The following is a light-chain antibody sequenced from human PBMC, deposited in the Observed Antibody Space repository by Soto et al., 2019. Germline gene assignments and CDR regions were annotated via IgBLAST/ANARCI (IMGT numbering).Light chain of an antibody. J-gene: IGKJ1*01. Sequence: EIVMTQSPATLSLSPGERATLSCRASQRITTVAWYQQKPGQAPRLLIYGLSIRAPGVPARFSVSGSGTEFTLTISSLQSEDFAVYFCQQYYDWPPFGQGTRVEVK. CDR2: GLS. CDR1: QRITT. V-gene: IGKV3-15*01. CDR3: QQYYDWPP.